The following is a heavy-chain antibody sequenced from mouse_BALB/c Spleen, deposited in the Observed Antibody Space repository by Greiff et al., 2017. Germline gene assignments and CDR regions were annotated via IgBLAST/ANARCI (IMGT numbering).Heavy chain of an antibody. CDR1: GFSLTSYG. V-gene: IGHV2-9*02. CDR3: ARDSQFITTVVPFDY. D-gene: IGHD1-1*01. J-gene: IGHJ2*01. Sequence: VQVVESGPGLVAPSQSLSITCTVSGFSLTSYGVHWVRQPPGKGLEWLGVIWAGGSTNYNSALMSRLSISKDNSKSQVFLKMNSLQTDDTAMYYCARDSQFITTVVPFDYWGQGTTLTVSS. CDR2: IWAGGST.